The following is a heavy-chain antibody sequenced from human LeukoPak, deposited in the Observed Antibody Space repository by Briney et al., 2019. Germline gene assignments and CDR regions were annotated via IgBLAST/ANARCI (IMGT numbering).Heavy chain of an antibody. V-gene: IGHV3-23*01. D-gene: IGHD6-19*01. J-gene: IGHJ4*02. CDR2: ISGSGGST. CDR1: GFTFSSSA. Sequence: GGSLRLSCAASGFTFSSSAMSWVRQASGKGLEWVSGISGSGGSTYYADSVKGRFTISRDNSKNTLYLQMNSLRAEDTALYYCARDSVGYSSGWFDNWGQGTLVTVSS. CDR3: ARDSVGYSSGWFDN.